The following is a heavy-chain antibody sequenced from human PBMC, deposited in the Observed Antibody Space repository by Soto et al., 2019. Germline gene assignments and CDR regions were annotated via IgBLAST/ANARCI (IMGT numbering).Heavy chain of an antibody. CDR1: GFTFSSYS. D-gene: IGHD3-10*01. CDR3: AREGGGLWFGDYGMDV. V-gene: IGHV3-48*02. CDR2: ISSSSSTI. Sequence: EVQLVESGGGLVQPGGSRRLSCAASGFTFSSYSMNWVRQAPGKGLEWVSYISSSSSTIYYADSVKGRFTISRDNAKNSLYLQMNSLRDEDTAVYYCAREGGGLWFGDYGMDVWGQGTTVTVSS. J-gene: IGHJ6*02.